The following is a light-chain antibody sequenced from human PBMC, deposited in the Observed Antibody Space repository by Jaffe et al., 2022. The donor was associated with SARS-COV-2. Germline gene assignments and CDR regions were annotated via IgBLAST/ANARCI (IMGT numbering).Light chain of an antibody. CDR2: GDI. Sequence: QSVLTQPPSVSGSPGQRVTISCAGSTSNIGAGYAVHWYQQLPGTAPKLLIFGDINRPSGVPDRFSGSRSGTSASLAISALQAEDEADYYCQSYDSSLSAWVFGGGTELTVL. V-gene: IGLV1-40*01. CDR3: QSYDSSLSAWV. CDR1: TSNIGAGYA. J-gene: IGLJ3*02.